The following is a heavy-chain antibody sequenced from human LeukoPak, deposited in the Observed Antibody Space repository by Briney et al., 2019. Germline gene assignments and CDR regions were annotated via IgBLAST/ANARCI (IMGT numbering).Heavy chain of an antibody. CDR3: AKDMAAYYYASGNIDY. J-gene: IGHJ4*02. D-gene: IGHD3-10*01. CDR1: GFTFDDYA. CDR2: ISWDGDGT. Sequence: GRSLRLSCAASGFTFDDYAMHWVRQAPGKGLEWVSLISWDGDGTYYADTVKGRFTISRDNSKNSLYLQMNSLRAEDTALYYCAKDMAAYYYASGNIDYWGQGTLVTVSS. V-gene: IGHV3-43D*03.